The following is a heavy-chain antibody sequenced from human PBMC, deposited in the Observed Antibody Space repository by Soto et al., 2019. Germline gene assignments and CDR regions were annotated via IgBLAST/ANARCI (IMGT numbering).Heavy chain of an antibody. V-gene: IGHV3-30*03. CDR1: GFNFGVFG. D-gene: IGHD6-19*01. Sequence: PGGSLRLSCAASGFNFGVFGMHWVRQAPGKGLEWLSVLSYEGSEEYYADSVRGRFTISRDNSKNTLFLQMDSLRVDDTGVYYCAXTRRSSLLEVAGPGFEYWGQGTLVTVSS. CDR2: LSYEGSEE. CDR3: AXTRRSSLLEVAGPGFEY. J-gene: IGHJ4*02.